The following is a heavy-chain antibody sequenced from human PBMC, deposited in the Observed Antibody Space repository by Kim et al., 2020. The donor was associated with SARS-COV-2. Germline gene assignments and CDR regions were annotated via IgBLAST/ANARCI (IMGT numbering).Heavy chain of an antibody. D-gene: IGHD3-22*01. CDR2: IYFSGST. V-gene: IGHV4-39*02. Sequence: SETLSLTCTVSGGSISTHSYYWGWIRQPPGKGLEWIGSIYFSGSTYYNPSLKSRVTISVDTSNNQFSLKLTSVTAADTAVSFCARDPSTFYYDSSGYSTFDHWGQGTLVTVAS. CDR3: ARDPSTFYYDSSGYSTFDH. CDR1: GGSISTHSYY. J-gene: IGHJ4*02.